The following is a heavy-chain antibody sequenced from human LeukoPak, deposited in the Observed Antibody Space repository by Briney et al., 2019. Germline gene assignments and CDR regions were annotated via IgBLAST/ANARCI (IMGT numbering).Heavy chain of an antibody. CDR2: INPSGGST. D-gene: IGHD5-18*01. CDR3: ARGGMGIQLWPFDY. Sequence: ASVKVSCKASGYTFSSHYMQWVRQAPGQGLEWMGIINPSGGSTSYAQKFQGRVTMTRDTSTSTVYKELSTLRSEDTAVYYCARGGMGIQLWPFDYWGPGTLVTVSS. J-gene: IGHJ4*02. CDR1: GYTFSSHY. V-gene: IGHV1-46*01.